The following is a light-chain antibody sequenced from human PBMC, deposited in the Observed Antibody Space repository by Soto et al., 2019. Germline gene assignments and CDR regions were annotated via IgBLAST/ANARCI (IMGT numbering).Light chain of an antibody. CDR3: QQLNSYPLT. CDR1: QVISNF. V-gene: IGKV1-9*01. J-gene: IGKJ4*01. CDR2: AAY. Sequence: DIQLTQSPSFLSASVGDRVTFTCRASQVISNFLAWYQQKPGEAPKLLIYAAYTLQSGVPSRFSGSGSWTEFTLTICSLQPEDSATYYCQQLNSYPLTFGEGTKV.